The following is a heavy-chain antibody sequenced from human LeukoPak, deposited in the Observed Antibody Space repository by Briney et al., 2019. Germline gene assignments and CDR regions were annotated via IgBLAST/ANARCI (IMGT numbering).Heavy chain of an antibody. Sequence: SETLSLTCTVSGDSISGSSYYWGRIRQPPGKELEHIGSIYYSGTTYYNPSLKSRVTISIDTSKNQFSLKLTSVTAGDTAVYYCARLRDYYDISGYYYRAFFDNWGQGTLVTVSS. CDR3: ARLRDYYDISGYYYRAFFDN. CDR2: IYYSGTT. CDR1: GDSISGSSYY. D-gene: IGHD3-22*01. V-gene: IGHV4-39*07. J-gene: IGHJ4*02.